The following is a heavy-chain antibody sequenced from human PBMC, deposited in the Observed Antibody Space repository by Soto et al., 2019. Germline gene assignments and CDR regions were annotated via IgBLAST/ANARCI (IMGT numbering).Heavy chain of an antibody. CDR1: GESIWNAV. J-gene: IGHJ4*02. Sequence: GGSMTLARAGSGESIWNAVAGGVRTAQGKGLEWVGRSKSKTDGGTTDYAAPVKGRFTISRDDSKNTLYLQMNSLKTEDTAVYYCTTGTSIAAAGPGCWGQATRVTLSS. CDR2: SKSKTDGGTT. V-gene: IGHV3-15*01. CDR3: TTGTSIAAAGPGC. D-gene: IGHD6-13*01.